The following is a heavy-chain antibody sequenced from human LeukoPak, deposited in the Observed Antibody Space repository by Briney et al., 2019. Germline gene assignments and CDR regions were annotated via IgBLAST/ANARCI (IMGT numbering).Heavy chain of an antibody. Sequence: ASVKVSCKVSGYTLTELSMHWVRQAPGKGLEWMGGFDPGDGETIYARKFQGRVTMTEDTPTDTAYMELSSLRSEDTAVYYCAADPVVVTAPCFDYWGQGTLVTVSS. CDR2: FDPGDGET. J-gene: IGHJ4*02. V-gene: IGHV1-24*01. CDR3: AADPVVVTAPCFDY. D-gene: IGHD2-21*02. CDR1: GYTLTELS.